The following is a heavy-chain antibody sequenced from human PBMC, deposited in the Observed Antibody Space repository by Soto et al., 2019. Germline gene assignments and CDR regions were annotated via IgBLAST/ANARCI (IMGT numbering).Heavy chain of an antibody. J-gene: IGHJ5*02. V-gene: IGHV4-31*03. CDR3: ARAYDSSGYYPTTGWFDP. CDR1: GGSISSGGYY. D-gene: IGHD3-22*01. Sequence: QVQLQESGPGLVKPSQTLSLTCTVSGGSISSGGYYWSWIRQHPGKGLEWIGYIYYSGSTYYNPSLKSRVTISVDTSKNQFSLKLSSVTAADTAVYYCARAYDSSGYYPTTGWFDPWGQGNLVTVSS. CDR2: IYYSGST.